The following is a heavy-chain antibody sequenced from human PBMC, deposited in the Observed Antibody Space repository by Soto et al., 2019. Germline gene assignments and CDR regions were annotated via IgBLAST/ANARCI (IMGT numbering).Heavy chain of an antibody. Sequence: PGGSLRLSCAASGFTFSDYAMNWVRQAPGKGLEWVSYISSSSSTIYYADSVKGRFTISRDNAKNSLYLQMNSLRDEDTAVYYCARDGIITIFGVVSKYKRITTPMDVWGQGTTVTVSS. J-gene: IGHJ6*02. D-gene: IGHD3-3*01. V-gene: IGHV3-48*02. CDR3: ARDGIITIFGVVSKYKRITTPMDV. CDR1: GFTFSDYA. CDR2: ISSSSSTI.